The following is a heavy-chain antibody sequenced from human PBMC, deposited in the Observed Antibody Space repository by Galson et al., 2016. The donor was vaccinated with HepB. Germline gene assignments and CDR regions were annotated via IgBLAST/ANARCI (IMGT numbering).Heavy chain of an antibody. CDR3: AKSSWGSYRYPFDD. D-gene: IGHD3-16*02. CDR1: GDSVSSNSAA. V-gene: IGHV6-1*01. CDR2: TYYRSKWYN. J-gene: IGHJ4*02. Sequence: CAISGDSVSSNSAAWNWIRQSPSRGLEWLGRTYYRSKWYNDYAVSVKSRMTINPDTSKNQFSLRLRSVTAADTAVYYCAKSSWGSYRYPFDDWGQGTLVAVSS.